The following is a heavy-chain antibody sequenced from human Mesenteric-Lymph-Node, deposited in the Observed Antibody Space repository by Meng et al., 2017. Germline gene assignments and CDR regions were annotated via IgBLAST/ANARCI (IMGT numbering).Heavy chain of an antibody. Sequence: GESLKISCAASGSTFSDYYMSWIRQAPGKGLEWVSYISSSGSTIYYADSVKGRFTISRDNAKNSLYLQMNSLRAEDTAVYYCARDREGYDILTGYHRYFDYWGQGTLVTVSS. D-gene: IGHD3-9*01. CDR3: ARDREGYDILTGYHRYFDY. V-gene: IGHV3-11*04. CDR1: GSTFSDYY. J-gene: IGHJ4*02. CDR2: ISSSGSTI.